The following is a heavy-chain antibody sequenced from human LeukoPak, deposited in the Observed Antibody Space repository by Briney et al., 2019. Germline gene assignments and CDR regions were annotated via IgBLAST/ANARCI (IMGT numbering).Heavy chain of an antibody. CDR2: ISGTGGST. D-gene: IGHD1-26*01. Sequence: PGGSLRLSCAASGFSFSNYAMSWVRQAPGKGLEWVSAISGTGGSTYYADSVKGRFTFSRDNSKNTLYLQMNSLRAEDTAVYYCAKDRIVGATTSASIDAFDIWGQGTVVTVSS. CDR1: GFSFSNYA. V-gene: IGHV3-23*01. CDR3: AKDRIVGATTSASIDAFDI. J-gene: IGHJ3*02.